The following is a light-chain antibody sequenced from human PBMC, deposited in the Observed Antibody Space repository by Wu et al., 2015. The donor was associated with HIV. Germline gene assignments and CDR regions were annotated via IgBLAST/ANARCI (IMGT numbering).Light chain of an antibody. J-gene: IGKJ1*01. CDR1: QSVGSW. CDR3: LQDYNYPWT. V-gene: IGKV1-5*03. Sequence: DIQMTQSPSTLSASVGDRVNITCRAGQSVGSWLAWYQQTPGKAPKHLIYKASSLESGVPSRFSGSGSGTEFTLTVSSLQPDDFATYYCLQDYNYPWTFGQGTKVEV. CDR2: KAS.